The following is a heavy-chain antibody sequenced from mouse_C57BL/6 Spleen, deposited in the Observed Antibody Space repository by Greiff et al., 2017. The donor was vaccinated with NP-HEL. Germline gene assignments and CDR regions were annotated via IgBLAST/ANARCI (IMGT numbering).Heavy chain of an antibody. CDR2: INPNNGGT. J-gene: IGHJ4*01. CDR3: ARWILRTAMDY. CDR1: GYTFTDYN. Sequence: EVQLQQSGPELVKPGASVKISCKASGYTFTDYNMDWVKQSHGKSLEWIGDINPNNGGTNYNQKFKGKATLTVDKSSSTAYMERRSLTSGDTAVYYCARWILRTAMDYWGQGTSVTVSS. V-gene: IGHV1-18*01. D-gene: IGHD1-1*01.